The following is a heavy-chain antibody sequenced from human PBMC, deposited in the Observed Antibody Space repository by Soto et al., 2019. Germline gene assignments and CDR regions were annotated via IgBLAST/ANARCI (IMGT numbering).Heavy chain of an antibody. CDR2: INHSGST. CDR1: GGSFSGYY. CDR3: ARRYYYYYGMDV. V-gene: IGHV4-34*01. J-gene: IGHJ6*02. Sequence: QVQLQQWGAGLLKPSETLSLTCAVYGGSFSGYYWSWIRQPPGKGLEWIGEINHSGSTNYNPSLKGRFTISLDTSKNHLSLKLSSVTAADTAVYYCARRYYYYYGMDVWGQGTTVTVFS.